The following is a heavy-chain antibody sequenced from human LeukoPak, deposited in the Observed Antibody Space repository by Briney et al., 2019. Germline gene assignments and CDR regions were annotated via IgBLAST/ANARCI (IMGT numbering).Heavy chain of an antibody. CDR2: ISSSGTYI. CDR1: GFTFSSYS. Sequence: GGSLRLSCAASGFTFSSYSMNWVRQAPGEGLEWVSSISSSGTYIYYTDSVKGRFTISRDNAKNSLYLQMNSLRVEDTAVYSCVRGESGIQENSFDIWGQGTLVTVSS. CDR3: VRGESGIQENSFDI. V-gene: IGHV3-21*04. J-gene: IGHJ3*02. D-gene: IGHD2/OR15-2a*01.